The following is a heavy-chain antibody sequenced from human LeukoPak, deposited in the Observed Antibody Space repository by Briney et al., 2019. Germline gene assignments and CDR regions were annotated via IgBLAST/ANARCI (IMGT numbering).Heavy chain of an antibody. CDR3: ARESCSSTSCYRLYYYYGMDV. CDR2: ISAYNGNT. D-gene: IGHD2-2*01. Sequence: ASVKVSCKASGYTFTSYGISWVRPAPGQGLEWMGWISAYNGNTNYAQKLQGRVTMTTDTSTSTAYMELRSLRSDDTTVYYCARESCSSTSCYRLYYYYGMDVWGQGTTVTVSS. V-gene: IGHV1-18*01. J-gene: IGHJ6*02. CDR1: GYTFTSYG.